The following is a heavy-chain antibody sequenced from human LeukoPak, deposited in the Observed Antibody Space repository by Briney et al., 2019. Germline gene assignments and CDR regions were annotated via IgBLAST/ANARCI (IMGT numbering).Heavy chain of an antibody. CDR2: IKEDGSIQ. Sequence: QPGGSLRLSCVASGFTFRSYWMTWVRQAPGKGLEWLANIKEDGSIQYYLDSVRGRFTISRDNAKTSVYLQLNSLRADDTAVYYCARDVWTGVAVSDYWGQGTLVTVSS. D-gene: IGHD2-15*01. CDR3: ARDVWTGVAVSDY. V-gene: IGHV3-7*01. J-gene: IGHJ4*02. CDR1: GFTFRSYW.